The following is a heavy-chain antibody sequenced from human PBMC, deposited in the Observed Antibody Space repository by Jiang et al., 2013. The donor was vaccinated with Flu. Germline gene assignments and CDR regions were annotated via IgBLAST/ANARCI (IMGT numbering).Heavy chain of an antibody. V-gene: IGHV2-70*11. D-gene: IGHD1-26*01. J-gene: IGHJ3*02. Sequence: EWLARVDWDDDKYYSTSLKTRLTISKDTSKNQVVLTMTNMDPVDTATYYCARIVKVGAPDAFDIWGQGTMVTVSS. CDR3: ARIVKVGAPDAFDI. CDR2: VDWDDDK.